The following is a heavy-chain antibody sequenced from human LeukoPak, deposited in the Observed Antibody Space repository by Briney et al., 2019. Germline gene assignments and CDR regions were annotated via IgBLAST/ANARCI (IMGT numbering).Heavy chain of an antibody. V-gene: IGHV4-61*01. D-gene: IGHD3-16*01. J-gene: IGHJ4*02. CDR1: VGSLRGDSINQCY. CDR3: ARGRGDSRGTAFEF. Sequence: SETLSLTCTVSVGSLRGDSINQCYWSCIRQPPGEGLVWIGYIYYTGSTTYSPSLKSCVRISIDMSTNKVSPKLSSVTTADTAIYYCARGRGDSRGTAFEFWGQGNLVTVSS. CDR2: IYYTGST.